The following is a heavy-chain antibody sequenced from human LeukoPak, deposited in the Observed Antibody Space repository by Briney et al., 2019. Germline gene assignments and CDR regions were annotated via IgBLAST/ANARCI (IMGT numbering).Heavy chain of an antibody. CDR3: ARVRVVMITFGGVLPPDY. V-gene: IGHV4-4*07. CDR2: IYTSGST. CDR1: GGSISSYY. D-gene: IGHD3-16*01. Sequence: SETLSLTCTVSGGSISSYYWSWIRQPAGKGLEWIGRIYTSGSTNYNPSLKSRVTMSVDTSKNQFSLKLSSVTAADTAVYYCARVRVVMITFGGVLPPDYWGQGTLVTVSS. J-gene: IGHJ4*02.